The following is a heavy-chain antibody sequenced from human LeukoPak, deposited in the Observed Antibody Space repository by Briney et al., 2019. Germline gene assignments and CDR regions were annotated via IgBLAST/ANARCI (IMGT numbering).Heavy chain of an antibody. CDR3: AREPTPPDYGDYVGYFDY. V-gene: IGHV1-69*06. D-gene: IGHD4-17*01. CDR2: TIPIFGTA. CDR1: GGTFSSYA. Sequence: ASVKVSCKASGGTFSSYAISWVRQAPGQGLEWMGGTIPIFGTANYAQKFQGRVTITADKSTSTAYMELSSLRSEDTAVYYCAREPTPPDYGDYVGYFDYWGQGTLVTVSS. J-gene: IGHJ4*02.